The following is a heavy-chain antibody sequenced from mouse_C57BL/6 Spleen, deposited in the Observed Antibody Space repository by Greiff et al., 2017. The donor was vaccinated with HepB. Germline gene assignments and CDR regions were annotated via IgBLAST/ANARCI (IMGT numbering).Heavy chain of an antibody. CDR3: ARDDDSYAMDY. CDR1: GFTFSSYA. V-gene: IGHV5-4*01. CDR2: ISDGGSYT. Sequence: EVQGVESGGGLVKPGGSLKLSCAASGFTFSSYAMSWVRQTPEKRLEWVATISDGGSYTYYPDNVKGRFTISRDNAKNNLYLQMSHLKSEDIAMYYCARDDDSYAMDYWGQGTSVTVSS. D-gene: IGHD2-4*01. J-gene: IGHJ4*01.